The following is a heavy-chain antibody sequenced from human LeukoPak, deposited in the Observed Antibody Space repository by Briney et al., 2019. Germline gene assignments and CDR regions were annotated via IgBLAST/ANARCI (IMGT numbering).Heavy chain of an antibody. CDR3: ARGLLEWGYHGSRMQVY. Sequence: GGSLRLSCAASGSTFSSYGMHWVRQAPGKGLEWVANIKEDGSDKNYVDSMKGRFTISRDNAKNSLYLQMNSLRAEDTAVYYCARGLLEWGYHGSRMQVYWGQGTLVTVSS. D-gene: IGHD3-3*01. J-gene: IGHJ4*02. V-gene: IGHV3-7*01. CDR2: IKEDGSDK. CDR1: GSTFSSYG.